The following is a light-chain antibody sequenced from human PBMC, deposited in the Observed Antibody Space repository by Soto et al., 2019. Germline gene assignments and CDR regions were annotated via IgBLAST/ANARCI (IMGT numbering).Light chain of an antibody. Sequence: QSALTQSPSASGSPGQSVTISCTGTSSDVGGYNYVSWYQQHPGKAPKLLISEVSKRPSGVPDRFSGSKSGNTASLTVSGLQAEDEADYYCSSYAGSNIIVFGTGTKLTVL. CDR1: SSDVGGYNY. V-gene: IGLV2-8*01. CDR3: SSYAGSNIIV. J-gene: IGLJ1*01. CDR2: EVS.